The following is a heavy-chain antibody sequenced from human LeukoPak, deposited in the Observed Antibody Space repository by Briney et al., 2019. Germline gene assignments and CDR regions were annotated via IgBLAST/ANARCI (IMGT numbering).Heavy chain of an antibody. J-gene: IGHJ4*02. CDR1: GGSFSGYY. D-gene: IGHD3-3*01. CDR2: INHSGST. Sequence: PSETLSLTCAVYGGSFSGYYWSWIRQPPGKGLEWIGEINHSGSTKNNPSLKSRVTISVDTSKNQFSLKLSSVTAADTAMYYCARDPFITIFGVVIRRDYWGQGTLVTVSS. V-gene: IGHV4-34*01. CDR3: ARDPFITIFGVVIRRDY.